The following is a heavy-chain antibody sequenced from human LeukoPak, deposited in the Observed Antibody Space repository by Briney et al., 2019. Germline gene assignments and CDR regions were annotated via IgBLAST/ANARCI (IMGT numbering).Heavy chain of an antibody. D-gene: IGHD3-9*01. CDR2: ISGSGGMT. CDR1: GFTFSRYA. Sequence: PGGSLRLSCAASGFTFSRYAMSWVRQAPGKGLEWVSAISGSGGMTYYPDSGKGRFTVSRDNSKNTLYLQMSSLRVEDTAVYYCAKGYYNVLTGYVLWYYYALDVWGQGTTVTVSS. J-gene: IGHJ6*02. CDR3: AKGYYNVLTGYVLWYYYALDV. V-gene: IGHV3-23*01.